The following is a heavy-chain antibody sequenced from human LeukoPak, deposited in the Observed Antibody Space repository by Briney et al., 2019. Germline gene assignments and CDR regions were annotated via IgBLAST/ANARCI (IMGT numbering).Heavy chain of an antibody. CDR3: ARDRGEDSSGYYSFDY. J-gene: IGHJ4*02. CDR1: GYTFTSYY. V-gene: IGHV1-46*01. Sequence: GASVKVSCKASGYTFTSYYMHWVRQAPGQGLEWMGIINPSGGSTSYAQKFQGRVTISVDTSKNQFSLKLSSVTAADTAVYYCARDRGEDSSGYYSFDYWGQGTLVTVSS. CDR2: INPSGGST. D-gene: IGHD3-22*01.